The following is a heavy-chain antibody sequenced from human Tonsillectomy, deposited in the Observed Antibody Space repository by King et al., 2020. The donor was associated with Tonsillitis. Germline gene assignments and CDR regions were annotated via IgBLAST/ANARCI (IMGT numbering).Heavy chain of an antibody. D-gene: IGHD3-3*01. V-gene: IGHV3-30*03. CDR3: ATDTQYYDFWSGPQENWFDP. CDR2: ISYDGSKK. Sequence: VQLVESGGGVVQPGRSLRLSCAASGFTFSGYGMHWVRQAPGKGLEGVTLISYDGSKKYYADFVKGRFTISRDNSKNTLFLQMNSLRAEDTAIYYCATDTQYYDFWSGPQENWFDPWGQGTLVTVSS. J-gene: IGHJ5*02. CDR1: GFTFSGYG.